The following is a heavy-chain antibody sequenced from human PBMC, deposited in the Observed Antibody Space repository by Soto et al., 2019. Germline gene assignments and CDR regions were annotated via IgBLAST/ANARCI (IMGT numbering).Heavy chain of an antibody. J-gene: IGHJ4*02. Sequence: SETLSLTCTVSGGSISSYYWSWIRQPPGKGLEWIGYIYYSGSTNYNPSLKSRVTISVDTSKNQFSLKLSSVTAADTAVYYCARAPNRRVAIWDYWGQGTLVTVSS. D-gene: IGHD2-8*01. CDR3: ARAPNRRVAIWDY. CDR2: IYYSGST. V-gene: IGHV4-59*01. CDR1: GGSISSYY.